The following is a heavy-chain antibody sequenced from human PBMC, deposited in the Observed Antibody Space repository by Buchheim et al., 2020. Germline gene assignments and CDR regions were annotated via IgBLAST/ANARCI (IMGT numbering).Heavy chain of an antibody. D-gene: IGHD6-6*01. CDR1: GGSISSYY. CDR2: IYYSGST. Sequence: QVQLQESGPGLVKPSENLSLTCTVSGGSISSYYWSWIRQPPGKGLEWVGFIYYSGSTSYNPSLKSRVTISVDTSKNQFSLKLTSVTAADTAVYYCARGGYSSSSPIDYWGQGTL. V-gene: IGHV4-59*01. CDR3: ARGGYSSSSPIDY. J-gene: IGHJ4*02.